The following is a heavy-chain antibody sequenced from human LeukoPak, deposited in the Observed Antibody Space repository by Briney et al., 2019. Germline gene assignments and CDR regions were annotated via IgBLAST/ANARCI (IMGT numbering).Heavy chain of an antibody. D-gene: IGHD1-26*01. CDR2: IYYSGST. Sequence: SETLSLTCTVSGGSISSYYWSWIRQPPGKGLEWIGYIYYSGSTNCNPSLKSRVTISVDTSKNQFSLKLSSVTAADTAVYYCARGASGSYYLFDYWGQGTLVTVSS. CDR1: GGSISSYY. V-gene: IGHV4-59*01. J-gene: IGHJ4*02. CDR3: ARGASGSYYLFDY.